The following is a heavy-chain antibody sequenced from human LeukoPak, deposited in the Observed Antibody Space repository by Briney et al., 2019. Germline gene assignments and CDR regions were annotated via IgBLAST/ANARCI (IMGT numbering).Heavy chain of an antibody. D-gene: IGHD5-18*01. V-gene: IGHV3-33*01. Sequence: GGSLRLSCAASGFTFSLYGMHWVRQAPGKGLEWVAVIWYDGSNEYYADSVKGRFTISRDNSKDTLYLQMNSLRAEESAVYYCGRGRGHRLINPNFDYWGRGALVTVSS. CDR2: IWYDGSNE. J-gene: IGHJ4*02. CDR1: GFTFSLYG. CDR3: GRGRGHRLINPNFDY.